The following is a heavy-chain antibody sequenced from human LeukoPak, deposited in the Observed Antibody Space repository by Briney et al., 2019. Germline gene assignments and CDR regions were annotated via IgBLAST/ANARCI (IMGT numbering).Heavy chain of an antibody. J-gene: IGHJ4*02. CDR2: IIPILGIA. CDR3: ATDKEYYDSSGPQTYY. CDR1: GGTFSSYA. Sequence: ASVKVSCKASGGTFSSYAISWVRQAPGQGLEWMGRIIPILGIANYAQKFQGRVTITADKSTSTAYMELSSLRSEDTAVYYCATDKEYYDSSGPQTYYWGQGTLVTVSS. D-gene: IGHD3-22*01. V-gene: IGHV1-69*04.